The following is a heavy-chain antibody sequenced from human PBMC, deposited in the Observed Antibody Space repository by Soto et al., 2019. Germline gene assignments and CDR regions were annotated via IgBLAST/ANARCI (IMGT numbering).Heavy chain of an antibody. V-gene: IGHV6-1*01. D-gene: IGHD5-18*01. CDR2: TYYRSKWYN. CDR3: ARDNSDGSYYYYYGMDV. CDR1: GEVVSSNSLA. J-gene: IGHJ6*02. Sequence: HTLSLHCAISGEVVSSNSLARDWITQYPSGGLEWQGRTYYRSKWYNDYALSVKSRITINPDTSKSQFALQLNPVTPEDTAVYYCARDNSDGSYYYYYGMDVWGQGTTVTVSS.